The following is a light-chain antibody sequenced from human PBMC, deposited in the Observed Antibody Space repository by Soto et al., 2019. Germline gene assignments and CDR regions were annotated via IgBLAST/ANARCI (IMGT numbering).Light chain of an antibody. J-gene: IGKJ1*01. CDR3: QQYANSPRT. Sequence: EILLTQSPGTLSLSPGERATLSCRASQSVGTNFLAWYQQKPGQAPRFLIYGASTRATGIPDRFSGSGSGTDFTLTISRLEPEDFAVYYCQQYANSPRTFGQGTKVEIK. CDR1: QSVGTNF. V-gene: IGKV3-20*01. CDR2: GAS.